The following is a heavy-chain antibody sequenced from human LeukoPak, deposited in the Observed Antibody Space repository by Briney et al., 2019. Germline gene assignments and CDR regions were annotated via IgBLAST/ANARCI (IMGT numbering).Heavy chain of an antibody. J-gene: IGHJ4*02. D-gene: IGHD3-22*01. Sequence: SETLSLTCTVSGGSISSSSYYWGWIRQPPGKGLEWIGSIYYSGSTYYDPSLKSRVTISVDTSKNQFSLKLSSVTAADTAVYYCASAEDYCDSSGWDYWGQGTLVTVSS. V-gene: IGHV4-39*01. CDR3: ASAEDYCDSSGWDY. CDR1: GGSISSSSYY. CDR2: IYYSGST.